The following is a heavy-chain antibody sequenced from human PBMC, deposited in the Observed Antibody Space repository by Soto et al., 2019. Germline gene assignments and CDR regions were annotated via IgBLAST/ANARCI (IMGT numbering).Heavy chain of an antibody. D-gene: IGHD3-22*01. V-gene: IGHV4-4*02. CDR3: AREEKYYDDSSGFYRPSLEYYYYGMDV. CDR1: GASISSTDW. J-gene: IGHJ6*02. CDR2: IYHSGST. Sequence: PSETLSLTCAVSGASISSTDWWSWVRQPPGKGLEWLGEIYHSGSTYYNPSLKSRVTISVDKSKNQFSLKLTSVTAADTAVYYCAREEKYYDDSSGFYRPSLEYYYYGMDVWCQGTSVSVSS.